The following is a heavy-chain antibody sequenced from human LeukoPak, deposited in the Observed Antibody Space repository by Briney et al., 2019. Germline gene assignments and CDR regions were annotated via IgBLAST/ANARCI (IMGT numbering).Heavy chain of an antibody. V-gene: IGHV3-23*01. D-gene: IGHD5-18*01. CDR3: AKDQGGYSYGYDAFDI. J-gene: IGHJ3*02. Sequence: GGSLRLSCAASGFTFSSYAMSWVRQAPGKGLEGVSAISGSGGSTYYADSVKGRFTISRDNSKNTLYLQMNSLRAEDTAVYYCAKDQGGYSYGYDAFDIWGQGTMVTVSS. CDR2: ISGSGGST. CDR1: GFTFSSYA.